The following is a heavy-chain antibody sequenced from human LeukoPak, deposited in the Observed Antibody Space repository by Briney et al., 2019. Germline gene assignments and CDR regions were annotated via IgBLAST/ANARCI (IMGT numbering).Heavy chain of an antibody. CDR2: IYYSGST. CDR1: GGSISSYY. D-gene: IGHD2-15*01. J-gene: IGHJ6*03. Sequence: SETLPLTCTVSGGSISSYYWSWIRQPPGKGLEWIGYIYYSGSTNYNPSLKSRVTISVDTSKNQFSLKLSSVTAADTAVYYCARGKGSEGYYYYYYMDVWGKGTTVTVSS. CDR3: ARGKGSEGYYYYYYMDV. V-gene: IGHV4-59*01.